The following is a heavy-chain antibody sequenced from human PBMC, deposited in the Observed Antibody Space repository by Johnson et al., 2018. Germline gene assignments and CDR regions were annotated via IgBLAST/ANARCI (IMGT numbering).Heavy chain of an antibody. Sequence: QVQLVESGAEVKKPGSSVKVSCRASGGTFSRSRINWVRQAPGKGLEWMGDILPMFGTANFAQKFQGRVTITADESTNTAYMELISLRTEDTAVYYCATEREGEWDRTSCYGMDVWGQGTTVTVSS. CDR3: ATEREGEWDRTSCYGMDV. J-gene: IGHJ6*02. CDR2: ILPMFGTA. D-gene: IGHD1-26*01. CDR1: GGTFSRSR. V-gene: IGHV1-69*19.